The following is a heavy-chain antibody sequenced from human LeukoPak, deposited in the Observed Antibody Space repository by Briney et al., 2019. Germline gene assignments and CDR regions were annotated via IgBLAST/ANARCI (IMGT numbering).Heavy chain of an antibody. Sequence: SETLSLTCIVSGDSIRNYSWNWIRQAPGKALEWIGHIHSNGDIAYNFSLKSRVTISMDTSKNQFSLKLSSVTAADTAVYYCGRWGYFDSGNYFVVDYWGQGNVVTVSS. CDR3: GRWGYFDSGNYFVVDY. CDR2: IHSNGDI. CDR1: GDSIRNYS. D-gene: IGHD3-22*01. J-gene: IGHJ4*02. V-gene: IGHV4-59*01.